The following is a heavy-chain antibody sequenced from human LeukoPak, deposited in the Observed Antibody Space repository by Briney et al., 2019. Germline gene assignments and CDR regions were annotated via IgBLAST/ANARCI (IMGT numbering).Heavy chain of an antibody. V-gene: IGHV1-24*01. CDR1: GYTLTELS. Sequence: EASVKVSFKVSGYTLTELSMHWVRQAPGKGLEWMGGFDPEDGETIYAQKFQGRVTMTEDTSTDTAYMELSSLRSEDTAVYYCATSLGYCSGGSCYYNYYGMDVWGQGTTVTVSS. D-gene: IGHD2-15*01. CDR3: ATSLGYCSGGSCYYNYYGMDV. J-gene: IGHJ6*02. CDR2: FDPEDGET.